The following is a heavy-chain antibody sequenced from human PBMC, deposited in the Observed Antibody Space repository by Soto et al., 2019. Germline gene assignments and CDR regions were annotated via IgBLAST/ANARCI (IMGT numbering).Heavy chain of an antibody. Sequence: QLQLQESGPGLVKPPESLSLTCTVSGGSISSRSHYGGWIRQSPGRHLEGIGSSFYRGRTHYNPSLKTRVTISVDTSKNQVSLKVYSVTAADTAVYYCATADGFGVVTPFFEYWGQGMLVTVSS. D-gene: IGHD3-3*01. V-gene: IGHV4-39*01. CDR3: ATADGFGVVTPFFEY. CDR2: SFYRGRT. CDR1: GGSISSRSHY. J-gene: IGHJ4*02.